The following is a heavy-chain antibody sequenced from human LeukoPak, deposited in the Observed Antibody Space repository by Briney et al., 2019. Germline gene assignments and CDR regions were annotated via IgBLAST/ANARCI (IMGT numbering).Heavy chain of an antibody. CDR3: AKGLYDFWSGYQYYFDY. V-gene: IGHV3-23*01. CDR1: GFTFSSYA. J-gene: IGHJ4*02. Sequence: PGGSLRLSCAASGFTFSSYAMSWVRQAPGKGLEWVSAISGSGGSTYYADSVKGRFTISRDNSKNTLYLQMNSLRAEDTAVYYCAKGLYDFWSGYQYYFDYWGQGTLVTVSS. D-gene: IGHD3-3*01. CDR2: ISGSGGST.